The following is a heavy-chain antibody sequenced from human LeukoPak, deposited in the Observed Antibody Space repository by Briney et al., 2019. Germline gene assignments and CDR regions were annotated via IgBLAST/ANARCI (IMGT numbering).Heavy chain of an antibody. CDR2: IYSGGST. CDR3: ARGLGYCTSTTCLLPFDY. CDR1: GFTVSTYY. D-gene: IGHD2-2*01. V-gene: IGHV3-53*01. J-gene: IGHJ4*02. Sequence: GRSLRPSCAASGFTVSTYYMTCVRQAPGNGLECGSVIYSGGSTYYADPVKGRFTVSRDNSKNTLYLQMNSLRGEDTAMYYCARGLGYCTSTTCLLPFDYWGQGTLVTVSS.